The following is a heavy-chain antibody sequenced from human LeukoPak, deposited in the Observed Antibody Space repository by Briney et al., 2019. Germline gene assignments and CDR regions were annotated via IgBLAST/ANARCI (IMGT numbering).Heavy chain of an antibody. CDR2: ISGSGGST. CDR3: ARSEYYYDSSGYYY. Sequence: PGGSLRLSCAASGFTFSSYAMSWVRQAPGKGLEWVSAISGSGGSTYYADPVKGRFTISRDNSKNTLYLQMNSLRAEDTAVYYCARSEYYYDSSGYYYWGQGTLVTVSS. V-gene: IGHV3-23*01. CDR1: GFTFSSYA. D-gene: IGHD3-22*01. J-gene: IGHJ4*02.